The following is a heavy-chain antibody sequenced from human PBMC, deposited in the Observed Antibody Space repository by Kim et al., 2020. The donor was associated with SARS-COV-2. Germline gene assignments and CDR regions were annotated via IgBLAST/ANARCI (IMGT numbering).Heavy chain of an antibody. J-gene: IGHJ4*02. Sequence: YETQSQGRVTMTTDTSTSTAYMELRSLRSDDTAVYYCARDRDLWSSGVDYWGQGTLVTVSS. D-gene: IGHD3-10*01. V-gene: IGHV1-18*01. CDR3: ARDRDLWSSGVDY.